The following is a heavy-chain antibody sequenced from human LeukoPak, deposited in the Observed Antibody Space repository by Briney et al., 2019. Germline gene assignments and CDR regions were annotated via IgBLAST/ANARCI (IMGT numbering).Heavy chain of an antibody. D-gene: IGHD3-10*02. CDR1: GFTFCSYE. CDR2: ISSSGSTI. Sequence: QPGGSLRLSCAASGFTFCSYEMNWVRQAPGKGLEWVSYISSSGSTIYYADSVKGRFTISRDNAKNSLYLQMNSLRAEDTAVYYCAELGITMIGGVWGKGTTVTISP. J-gene: IGHJ6*04. CDR3: AELGITMIGGV. V-gene: IGHV3-48*03.